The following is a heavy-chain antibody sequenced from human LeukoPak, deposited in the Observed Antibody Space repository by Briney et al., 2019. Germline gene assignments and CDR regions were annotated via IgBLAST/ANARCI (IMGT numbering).Heavy chain of an antibody. CDR2: INWNGGST. J-gene: IGHJ4*02. CDR1: GFTFDDYG. CDR3: ARVGYDSSGYYYGFDY. Sequence: GGSLRLSCAASGFTFDDYGMSWVRQAPGKGLEWVSGINWNGGSTGYADSVKGRFTISRDNAKNSLYLQMNSLRAEDTALYYCARVGYDSSGYYYGFDYWGQGTLVTVSS. D-gene: IGHD3-22*01. V-gene: IGHV3-20*04.